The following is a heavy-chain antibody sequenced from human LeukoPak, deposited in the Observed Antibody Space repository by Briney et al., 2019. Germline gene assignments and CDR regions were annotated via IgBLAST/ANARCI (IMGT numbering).Heavy chain of an antibody. Sequence: PSETLSLTCTVSGGSISSYYWSSIRQPPGKGLEWIGYIYYSGSTNYNPSLKSRVTISVDTSKNQFSLKLSSVTAADTAVYYCARDRAAAGTRWFDPWGQGTLVTVSS. V-gene: IGHV4-59*01. CDR1: GGSISSYY. CDR3: ARDRAAAGTRWFDP. J-gene: IGHJ5*02. CDR2: IYYSGST. D-gene: IGHD6-13*01.